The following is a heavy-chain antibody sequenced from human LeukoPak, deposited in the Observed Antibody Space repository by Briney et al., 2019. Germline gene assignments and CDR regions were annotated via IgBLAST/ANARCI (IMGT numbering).Heavy chain of an antibody. CDR1: GFTFSDYY. J-gene: IGHJ4*02. CDR2: ISTSATII. V-gene: IGHV3-11*01. Sequence: GGSLRLSCAASGFTFSDYYMSWIRRAPGKGLEWVSYISTSATIIYFADSVKGRFTISRDDAKNSLYLQMNSLRAEDTAVYYCAARSVASNPEAYWGQGALVTVSS. D-gene: IGHD5-24*01. CDR3: AARSVASNPEAY.